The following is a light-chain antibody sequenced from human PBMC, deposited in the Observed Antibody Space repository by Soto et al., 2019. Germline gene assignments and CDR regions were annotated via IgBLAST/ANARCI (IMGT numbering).Light chain of an antibody. J-gene: IGKJ1*01. CDR1: QSISRY. V-gene: IGKV1-39*01. CDR2: AAS. CDR3: HQSYSAPWT. Sequence: DIQVTQSPSSLSASVGDRVTITCRASQSISRYLTCNRQKPGRAPNLLIYAASNLQSGVPSRFSGSGSGTDFTLTISSLQPGDFATYYCHQSYSAPWTFGQGTKVEIK.